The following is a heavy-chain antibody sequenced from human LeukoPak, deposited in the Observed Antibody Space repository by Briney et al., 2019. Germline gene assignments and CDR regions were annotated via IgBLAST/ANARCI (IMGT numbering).Heavy chain of an antibody. D-gene: IGHD2-15*01. CDR2: ISSSGSTI. J-gene: IGHJ5*02. CDR1: GFTFSSYE. CDR3: ARSHDIVVVVAATPSWFDP. V-gene: IGHV3-48*03. Sequence: GGSLRLSCAASGFTFSSYEMNWVRQAPGKGLEWVSYISSSGSTIYYADSVKGRFTISRDNAKNSLYLQMNSLRAEDTAVYYCARSHDIVVVVAATPSWFDPWGQGTLVTVSS.